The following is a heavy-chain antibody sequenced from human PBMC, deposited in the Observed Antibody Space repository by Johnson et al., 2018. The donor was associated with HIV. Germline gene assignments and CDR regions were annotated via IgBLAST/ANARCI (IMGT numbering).Heavy chain of an antibody. CDR3: AMACRDGYTCDVFDI. V-gene: IGHV3-66*01. CDR2: INSGGST. Sequence: VQLVESGGGLVQPGGSLRLSCAASGLTVSSNYMTWVRQGPGKGLEWVSVINSGGSTYYADSVKGRFTISRDNSKNTLYLQMNSLRAEDTAVYYCAMACRDGYTCDVFDIWGQGTMVTVSS. D-gene: IGHD5-24*01. J-gene: IGHJ3*02. CDR1: GLTVSSNY.